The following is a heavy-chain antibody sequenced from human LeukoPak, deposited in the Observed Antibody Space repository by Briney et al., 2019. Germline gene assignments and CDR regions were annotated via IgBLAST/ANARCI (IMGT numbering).Heavy chain of an antibody. J-gene: IGHJ4*02. D-gene: IGHD3-22*01. CDR3: ARDHYYDSSGYTFGY. Sequence: SETLSLTCTVSGGSISNYYWSWIRRPPGKGLEWIGYIYSSGSTKYNPSLKGRVTISVDTSKNQFSLKLSTVTAADTAVYYCARDHYYDSSGYTFGYWGQGTLVTVSS. CDR1: GGSISNYY. CDR2: IYSSGST. V-gene: IGHV4-59*01.